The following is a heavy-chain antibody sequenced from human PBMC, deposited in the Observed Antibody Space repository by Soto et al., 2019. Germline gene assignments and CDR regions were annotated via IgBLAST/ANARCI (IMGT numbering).Heavy chain of an antibody. CDR2: FDPEDGET. J-gene: IGHJ6*02. CDR1: GYTLTELS. Sequence: ASVKVSCKVSGYTLTELSMHWVRQAPGKGLEWMGGFDPEDGETIYAQKFQGRVTMTEDTSTDTAYMELGSLRSEDTAVYYCAIAGGRYGSGSYRYYYGMDVWGQGTTVTVSS. CDR3: AIAGGRYGSGSYRYYYGMDV. V-gene: IGHV1-24*01. D-gene: IGHD3-10*01.